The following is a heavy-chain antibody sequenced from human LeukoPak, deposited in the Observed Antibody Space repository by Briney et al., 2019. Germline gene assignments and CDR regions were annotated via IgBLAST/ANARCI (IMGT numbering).Heavy chain of an antibody. CDR2: ISSDASTT. V-gene: IGHV3-74*01. CDR1: GFTFSSHW. D-gene: IGHD4-17*01. Sequence: GGFLRLSCAASGFTFSSHWMHWVRQTPGKGLVWVSRISSDASTTNYADSVKGRFTISRDNAKNTLYLQMISLRAEDTAVYYCARETTAPGNYFDSWGQGTLVTVSS. CDR3: ARETTAPGNYFDS. J-gene: IGHJ4*02.